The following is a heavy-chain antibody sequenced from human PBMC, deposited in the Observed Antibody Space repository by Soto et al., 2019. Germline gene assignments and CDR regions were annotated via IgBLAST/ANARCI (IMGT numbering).Heavy chain of an antibody. J-gene: IGHJ4*01. D-gene: IGHD2-15*01. CDR3: ARVRLGAPTRYSDY. V-gene: IGHV3-72*01. CDR1: GFTFSDHY. CDR2: IKNKDNSYST. Sequence: PGGSLRLSCAASGFTFSDHYMDWVRQAPGKGLEWVGRIKNKDNSYSTQYAASADGRFTISRDDSENSLFLQMNSLKTDDTALYYCARVRLGAPTRYSDYWGQGALVTVSS.